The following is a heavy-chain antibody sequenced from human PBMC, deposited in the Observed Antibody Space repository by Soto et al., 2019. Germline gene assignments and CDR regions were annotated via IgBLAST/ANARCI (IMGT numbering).Heavy chain of an antibody. J-gene: IGHJ5*02. CDR2: IYHSGST. D-gene: IGHD2-15*01. CDR3: ARSSMYCSGGSCYSWFDP. V-gene: IGHV4-30-2*01. CDR1: GGSTSSGGYS. Sequence: SETLSLTCAVSGGSTSSGGYSWSWIRQPPGKGLEWIGYIYHSGSTYYNPSLKSRVTISVDRSKNQFSLKLSSVTAADTAVYYCARSSMYCSGGSCYSWFDPWGQGTPGHRLL.